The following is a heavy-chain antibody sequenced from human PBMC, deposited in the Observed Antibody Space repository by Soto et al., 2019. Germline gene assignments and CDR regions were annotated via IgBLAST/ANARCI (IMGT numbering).Heavy chain of an antibody. Sequence: GASVKVSCKASGYTFTSYYMHWVRQAPGQGLEWMGIINPSGGSTSYAQKFQGRVTMTRDTSTSTVYMELSSLRSEDTAVYYCATVLVTGTTDYWGQGTLVTVSS. D-gene: IGHD1-7*01. J-gene: IGHJ4*02. CDR1: GYTFTSYY. CDR3: ATVLVTGTTDY. CDR2: INPSGGST. V-gene: IGHV1-46*01.